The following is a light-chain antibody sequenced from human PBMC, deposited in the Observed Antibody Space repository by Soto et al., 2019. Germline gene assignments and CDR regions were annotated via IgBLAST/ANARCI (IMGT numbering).Light chain of an antibody. V-gene: IGKV1-39*01. J-gene: IGKJ1*01. CDR3: QQTYNRFWA. Sequence: QMTQSPSSLSASIGDRVIITCRASQATPSDVSWYHQKPGRAPELLIYRTSKLQTGVPSRFSGSGSGTVFTLIISNLQREDSGTYYCQQTYNRFWAFGQGTKVDIK. CDR2: RTS. CDR1: QATPSD.